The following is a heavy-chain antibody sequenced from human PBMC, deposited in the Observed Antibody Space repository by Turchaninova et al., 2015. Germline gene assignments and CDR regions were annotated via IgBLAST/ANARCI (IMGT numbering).Heavy chain of an antibody. V-gene: IGHV3-15*01. Sequence: EAQLVESGGGLVQSGGSLRLSCAASGFTFSTAWMTWGRQAPGKGLEWVGRIKSKTDGGARDYAAPVKGRFTISRDDSQTTLYLQMDSLKTEDTAVYYCTALSEYSFKYWGQGTLVTVSS. CDR3: TALSEYSFKY. CDR1: GFTFSTAW. CDR2: IKSKTDGGAR. J-gene: IGHJ4*02. D-gene: IGHD5-18*01.